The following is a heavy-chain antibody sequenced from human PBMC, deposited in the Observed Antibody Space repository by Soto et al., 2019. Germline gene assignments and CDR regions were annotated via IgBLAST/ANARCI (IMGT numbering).Heavy chain of an antibody. CDR1: GGSISSGGYY. D-gene: IGHD2-2*01. CDR3: ARGVTRYQLLTYYYGMDV. J-gene: IGHJ6*02. CDR2: IYYSGST. V-gene: IGHV4-30-4*08. Sequence: PSETLSLTCTVSGGSISSGGYYWSWIRQHPGKGLEWIGYIYYSGSTYYNPSLKSRVTISVDTSKNQFSLKLSSVTAADTAVYYCARGVTRYQLLTYYYGMDVWGQGTTVTVSS.